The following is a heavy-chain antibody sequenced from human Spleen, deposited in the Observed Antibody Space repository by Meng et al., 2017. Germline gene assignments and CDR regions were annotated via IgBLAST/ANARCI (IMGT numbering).Heavy chain of an antibody. CDR1: GNIFTAHY. V-gene: IGHV1-2*06. Sequence: VQLVHSGAEAKKPGAAVKFSCHASGNIFTAHYVHWVRHAPGEGLEWMGRINPNSGATNYAQKFQGRVTMSRDTSISTVYMELSRLRSVDTAVYYCARVGGGYSYGYYLDYWGQGTLVTVSS. J-gene: IGHJ4*02. CDR2: INPNSGAT. CDR3: ARVGGGYSYGYYLDY. D-gene: IGHD5-18*01.